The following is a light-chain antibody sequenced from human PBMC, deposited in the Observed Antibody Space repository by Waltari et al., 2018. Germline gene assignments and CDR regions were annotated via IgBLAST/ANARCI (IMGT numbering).Light chain of an antibody. Sequence: QSALTQPPSASGSPGQSVTIPCTRTSSDVGGYNYVSWYQQHPGKAPKLMIYEVSKRPSGVPDRFSGSKSGNTASLTVSGLQAEDEADYYCSSYAGSNYVFGTGTKVTVL. V-gene: IGLV2-8*01. CDR3: SSYAGSNYV. CDR2: EVS. CDR1: SSDVGGYNY. J-gene: IGLJ1*01.